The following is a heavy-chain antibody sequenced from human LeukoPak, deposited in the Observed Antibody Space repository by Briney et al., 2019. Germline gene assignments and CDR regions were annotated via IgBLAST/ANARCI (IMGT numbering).Heavy chain of an antibody. D-gene: IGHD5-18*01. J-gene: IGHJ6*03. CDR2: INPSGGST. CDR1: GYTFTGYY. Sequence: DSVKVSCKASGYTFTGYYMHWVRQAPGQGLEWMGWINPSGGSTSYAQKFQGRVIMTRDMSTSTAYMELSSLRSEDTAVYYCARGPGYSYGLWGANYYYYYMDVWGKGTTVTVSS. V-gene: IGHV1-46*01. CDR3: ARGPGYSYGLWGANYYYYYMDV.